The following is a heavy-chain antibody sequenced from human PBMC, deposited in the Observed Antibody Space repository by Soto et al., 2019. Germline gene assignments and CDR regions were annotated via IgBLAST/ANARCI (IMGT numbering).Heavy chain of an antibody. J-gene: IGHJ4*02. CDR1: GYSFTTYW. Sequence: PGESLKISCEGSGYSFTTYWIGWVRQMPGKGLEWMGFVYPGDSDTRYSPSFQGQVTTSVDKSTSIVYLQWSSLKASDTAMYYCARSRRDDSTGYYFDYWGQGTLVTVSS. CDR2: VYPGDSDT. D-gene: IGHD3-22*01. CDR3: ARSRRDDSTGYYFDY. V-gene: IGHV5-51*01.